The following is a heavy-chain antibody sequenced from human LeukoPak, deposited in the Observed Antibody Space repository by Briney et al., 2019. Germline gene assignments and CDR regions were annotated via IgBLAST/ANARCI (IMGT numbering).Heavy chain of an antibody. CDR2: ISSSSSYI. CDR3: ARNAITIFGVDNAFDI. Sequence: TGGSLRLSCAASGFTFSNYNMNWVRQAPGEGLEWVSSISSSSSYIYYADSVKGRFTISRDNAKNSLSLHMNSLRAEDTAVYYCARNAITIFGVDNAFDIWGQGTMVTVSS. D-gene: IGHD3-3*01. CDR1: GFTFSNYN. J-gene: IGHJ3*02. V-gene: IGHV3-21*01.